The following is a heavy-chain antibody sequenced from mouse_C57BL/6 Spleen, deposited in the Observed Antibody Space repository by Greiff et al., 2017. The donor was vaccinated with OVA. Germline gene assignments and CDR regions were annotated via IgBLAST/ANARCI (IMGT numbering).Heavy chain of an antibody. J-gene: IGHJ1*03. CDR3: AGPSTGSSGYWYFDV. Sequence: QVQLQQSGAELARPGASVKLSCKASGYTFTSYGISWVKQRTGQGLEWIGEIYPRSGNTYYNEKFKGKATLTADKSSSTAYMELRSLTSEDSAVSVCAGPSTGSSGYWYFDVWGTGTTVTVSS. D-gene: IGHD1-1*01. CDR1: GYTFTSYG. V-gene: IGHV1-81*01. CDR2: IYPRSGNT.